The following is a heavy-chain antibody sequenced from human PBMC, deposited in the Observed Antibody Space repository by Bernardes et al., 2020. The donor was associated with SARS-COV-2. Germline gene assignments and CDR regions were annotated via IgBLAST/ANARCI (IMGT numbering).Heavy chain of an antibody. J-gene: IGHJ3*01. CDR3: ATERQSLTVFGVGHDAFDC. CDR1: GFTFEDYT. D-gene: IGHD3-3*01. V-gene: IGHV3-43*01. Sequence: GGSLRLSCAASGFTFEDYTMHWVRQVPGKGLEWVSLVSWDGSTTNYADSVKGRFIISRDSSRNTVHLQMDSLRKEDTALYYCATERQSLTVFGVGHDAFDCWGQGTMVTVSS. CDR2: VSWDGSTT.